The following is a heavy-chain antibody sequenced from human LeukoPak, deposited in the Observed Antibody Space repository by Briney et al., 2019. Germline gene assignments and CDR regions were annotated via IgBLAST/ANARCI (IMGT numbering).Heavy chain of an antibody. CDR2: ISYDRSTE. D-gene: IGHD2-2*03. CDR3: VRDGYCGSASCRGWFDP. Sequence: PGGSLRLSCAPSGISFSRYAMHSVREAPGKGLEWVAVISYDRSTEYYADSVKGRFTISRDNSKNTLYVQMNSLRVDDTAVYYCVRDGYCGSASCRGWFDPWGQGTLVSVCS. V-gene: IGHV3-30*04. CDR1: GISFSRYA. J-gene: IGHJ5*02.